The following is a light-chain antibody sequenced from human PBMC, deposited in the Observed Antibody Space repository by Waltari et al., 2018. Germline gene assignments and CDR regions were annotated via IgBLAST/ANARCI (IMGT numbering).Light chain of an antibody. CDR2: ATN. Sequence: SVLTQPPSASGTPGQRVTISCSGISSNIGGNSVNWYQHLPGTAPKLLIYATNHRPSGVPDRFSASMSGTSASLAISGLQSEDAADYYCAAWDASLFGPWVFGGGTRLTVL. J-gene: IGLJ3*02. V-gene: IGLV1-44*01. CDR3: AAWDASLFGPWV. CDR1: SSNIGGNS.